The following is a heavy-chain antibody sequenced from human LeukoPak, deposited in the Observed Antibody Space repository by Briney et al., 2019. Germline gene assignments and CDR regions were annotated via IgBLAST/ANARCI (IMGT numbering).Heavy chain of an antibody. CDR2: ISGSGGNT. CDR1: GFTFSSYA. V-gene: IGHV3-23*01. J-gene: IGHJ4*02. D-gene: IGHD2-15*01. CDR3: AREGLGYCSGGSCYSDY. Sequence: GGSLTLSCAASGFTFSSYAMSWVRQAPGRGLEWLSVISGSGGNTYYPDSVKGRFTISRDNSKNTLYLQMDSLRAEDTAVYYCAREGLGYCSGGSCYSDYWGQGTLVTVSS.